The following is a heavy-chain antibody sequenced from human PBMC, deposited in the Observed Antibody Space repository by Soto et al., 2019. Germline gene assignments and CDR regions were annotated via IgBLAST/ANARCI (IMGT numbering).Heavy chain of an antibody. D-gene: IGHD3-3*01. CDR3: ASETGFYYDLSLNYYGMDV. CDR2: IYYSGST. J-gene: IGHJ6*02. V-gene: IGHV4-39*01. Sequence: SETLSLTCTVSGGSISSSSYYWGWIRHPPGKGLEWIGSIYYSGSTYYNPSLKSRVTISVDTSKNQFSLKLSSVTAADTAVYYCASETGFYYDLSLNYYGMDVWGQGTTVT. CDR1: GGSISSSSYY.